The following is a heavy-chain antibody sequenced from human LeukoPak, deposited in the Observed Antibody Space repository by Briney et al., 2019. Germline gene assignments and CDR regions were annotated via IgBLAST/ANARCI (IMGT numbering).Heavy chain of an antibody. D-gene: IGHD5-24*01. CDR3: AREGDDDAFDI. CDR2: IYYSGST. J-gene: IGHJ3*02. V-gene: IGHV4-59*12. Sequence: SETLSLTCTVSGGPISSYYWSWIRQPPGKGLEWIGYIYYSGSTNYNPSLKSRVTISVDTSKNQFSLKLSSVTAADTAVYYCAREGDDDAFDIWGQGTMVTVSS. CDR1: GGPISSYY.